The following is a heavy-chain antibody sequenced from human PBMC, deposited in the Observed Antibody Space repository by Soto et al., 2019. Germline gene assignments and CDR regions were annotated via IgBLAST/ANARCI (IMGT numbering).Heavy chain of an antibody. Sequence: GGSLRLSCAASGFTFSSYSMNWVRQAPGKGLEWVSSISSSSSYIYYADSVKGRFTISRDNAKNSLYLQMNSLRAEDTAVYYCARERTYDILTGRANHYMDVWGKGTTVTVSS. CDR1: GFTFSSYS. CDR2: ISSSSSYI. D-gene: IGHD3-9*01. J-gene: IGHJ6*03. V-gene: IGHV3-21*01. CDR3: ARERTYDILTGRANHYMDV.